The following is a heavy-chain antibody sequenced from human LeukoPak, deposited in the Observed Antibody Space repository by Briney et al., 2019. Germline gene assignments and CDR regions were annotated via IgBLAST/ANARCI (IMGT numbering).Heavy chain of an antibody. CDR2: ISDTGKT. CDR1: GASLSSYY. V-gene: IGHV4-59*01. D-gene: IGHD3-3*01. CDR3: VTGYYEPYDN. Sequence: SETLSLTCSVSGASLSSYYWGWIRQSPGKGLEWLGYISDTGKTDYNPSLKSRGTLSLDTSKNQFSLRLTSVTAADTAVYYCVTGYYEPYDNWGQGTLVTVSS. J-gene: IGHJ4*02.